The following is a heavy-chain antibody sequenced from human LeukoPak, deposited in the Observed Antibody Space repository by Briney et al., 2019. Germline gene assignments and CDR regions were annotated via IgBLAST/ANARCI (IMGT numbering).Heavy chain of an antibody. CDR3: AREGGSPYYYDSSGYSSTPFDY. Sequence: GASVKVSCKASGYTFTSYYMHWVRQAPGQGLEWMGIINPSGGSTSYAQKFQGRVTMTRDMSTSTVYMELSSLRSEDTAVYYCAREGGSPYYYDSSGYSSTPFDYWGQGTLVTVSS. J-gene: IGHJ4*02. CDR2: INPSGGST. CDR1: GYTFTSYY. V-gene: IGHV1-46*01. D-gene: IGHD3-22*01.